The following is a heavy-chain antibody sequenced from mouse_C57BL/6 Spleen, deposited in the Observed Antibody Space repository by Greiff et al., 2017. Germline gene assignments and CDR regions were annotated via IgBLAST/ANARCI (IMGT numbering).Heavy chain of an antibody. J-gene: IGHJ1*03. CDR1: GYTFTSYW. Sequence: VQLQQSGAELVKPGASVKLSCKASGYTFTSYWMQWVKQRPGQGLEWIGEIDPSDSYTNYNQKFKGKATLTVDTSSSTAYMQLSSLTSEDSAVYYCARKGLGYWYFDVWGTGTTVTVSS. V-gene: IGHV1-50*01. CDR3: ARKGLGYWYFDV. D-gene: IGHD3-1*01. CDR2: IDPSDSYT.